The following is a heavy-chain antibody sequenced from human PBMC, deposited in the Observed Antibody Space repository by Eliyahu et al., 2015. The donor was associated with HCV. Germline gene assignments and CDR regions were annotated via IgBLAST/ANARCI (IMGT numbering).Heavy chain of an antibody. CDR1: GFTFXDYX. D-gene: IGHD3-10*01. Sequence: EVQLVXSGGGLVQPGRSLRLSCAASGFTFXDYXMPWXRXAPGKGLEWVSGISWNSGSRGYADSVKGRFTISRDNAKNSLYLQMNSLRAEDTALYYCAKDTKTLWFGQGRYFDYWGQGTLVTVSS. V-gene: IGHV3-9*01. CDR3: AKDTKTLWFGQGRYFDY. CDR2: ISWNSGSR. J-gene: IGHJ4*02.